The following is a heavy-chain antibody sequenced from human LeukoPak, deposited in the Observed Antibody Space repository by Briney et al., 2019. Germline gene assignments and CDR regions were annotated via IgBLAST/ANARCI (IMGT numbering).Heavy chain of an antibody. V-gene: IGHV4-4*02. CDR3: ARSGGWAAPLGY. D-gene: IGHD3-16*01. Sequence: NTSGTLSLTCAVSGGSISSSNWWSWVRQPPGKGLEWIGRIYSSGSTNYNPSLQSRVAMSVDTSKNQFSLNLSSVTAADTAVYYCARSGGWAAPLGYWGQGTLVTVSS. CDR2: IYSSGST. J-gene: IGHJ4*02. CDR1: GGSISSSNW.